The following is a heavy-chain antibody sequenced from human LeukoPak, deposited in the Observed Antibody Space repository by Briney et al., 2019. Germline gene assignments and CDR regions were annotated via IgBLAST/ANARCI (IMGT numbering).Heavy chain of an antibody. CDR3: ARQPGSSGWYGWFDP. CDR1: GYSFTSYW. Sequence: GESLKISCKGSGYSFTSYWIGCVRQMPGKGLEWMGIIYPGDSDTRYSPSFQGQVTISADKSISTAYLQWSSLKASDTAMYYCARQPGSSGWYGWFDPWGQGTLVTVSS. J-gene: IGHJ5*02. CDR2: IYPGDSDT. V-gene: IGHV5-51*01. D-gene: IGHD6-19*01.